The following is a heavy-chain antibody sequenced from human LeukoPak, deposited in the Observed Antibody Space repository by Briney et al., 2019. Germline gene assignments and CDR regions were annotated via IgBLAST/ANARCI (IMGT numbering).Heavy chain of an antibody. Sequence: SETLSLTCTVSGGSISSSSYYWGWIRQPPGKGLEWIGSIYYSGSTYYNPSLKSRVTISVDTSKNQFPLKLSSVTAADTAVYYCARRVPSGELSFDYWGQGTLVTVSS. CDR2: IYYSGST. CDR1: GGSISSSSYY. V-gene: IGHV4-39*01. J-gene: IGHJ4*02. D-gene: IGHD4-17*01. CDR3: ARRVPSGELSFDY.